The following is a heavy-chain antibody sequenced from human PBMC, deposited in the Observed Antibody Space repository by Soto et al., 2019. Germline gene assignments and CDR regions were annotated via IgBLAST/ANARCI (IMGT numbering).Heavy chain of an antibody. V-gene: IGHV4-34*01. Sequence: SETLSLTCAVYGGSFSGYYWSWIRQPPGKGLEWIGEINHSGSTNYNPSLKSRVTISVDTSKNQFSLKLSSVTAADTAVYYCARVPTRSGIAVAGRDYWGQGTLVTVSS. CDR2: INHSGST. J-gene: IGHJ4*02. D-gene: IGHD6-19*01. CDR1: GGSFSGYY. CDR3: ARVPTRSGIAVAGRDY.